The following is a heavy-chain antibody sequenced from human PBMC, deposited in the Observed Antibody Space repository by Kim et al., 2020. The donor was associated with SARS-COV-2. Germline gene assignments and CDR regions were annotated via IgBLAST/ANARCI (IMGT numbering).Heavy chain of an antibody. V-gene: IGHV4-59*08. CDR1: GGSISGYY. CDR2: VSYSGST. Sequence: SETLSLTCYVSGGSISGYYWSWIRQPPERGLEWIGYVSYSGSTDYNTSLKGRVTISLDTSKNQFSLRLRSVTAADTAVYYCARQYCSTTTSWGYGLDVWGQGTTVTVSS. D-gene: IGHD2-2*01. J-gene: IGHJ6*02. CDR3: ARQYCSTTTSWGYGLDV.